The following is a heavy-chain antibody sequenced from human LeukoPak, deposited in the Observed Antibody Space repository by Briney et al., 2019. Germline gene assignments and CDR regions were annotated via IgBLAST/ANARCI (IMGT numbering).Heavy chain of an antibody. D-gene: IGHD2-2*01. J-gene: IGHJ1*01. Sequence: SVKVSCKASGGTFSSYAISWVRQAPGQGLEWMGGIIPIFGTANYAQKFQGRVTITADESTSTAYMELSSLRSEDTAVYYCARDLPHLRYCSSTSCPSAEYFQHWGRGTLVTVSS. CDR3: ARDLPHLRYCSSTSCPSAEYFQH. V-gene: IGHV1-69*01. CDR2: IIPIFGTA. CDR1: GGTFSSYA.